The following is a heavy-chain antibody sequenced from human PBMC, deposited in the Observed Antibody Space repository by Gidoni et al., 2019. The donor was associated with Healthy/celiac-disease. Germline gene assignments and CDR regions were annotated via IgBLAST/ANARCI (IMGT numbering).Heavy chain of an antibody. V-gene: IGHV3-30*18. CDR2: ISYDGSNK. D-gene: IGHD3-10*01. CDR1: GFTFSSYG. CDR3: AKGGTKLLWFGEGDY. J-gene: IGHJ4*02. Sequence: QVQLVESGGGVVQPGRSRRLSCEASGFTFSSYGMHWVRQAPGKGLEWVAVISYDGSNKYYADSVKGRFTISRDNSKNTLYLQMNSLRAEDTAVYYCAKGGTKLLWFGEGDYWGQGTLVTVSS.